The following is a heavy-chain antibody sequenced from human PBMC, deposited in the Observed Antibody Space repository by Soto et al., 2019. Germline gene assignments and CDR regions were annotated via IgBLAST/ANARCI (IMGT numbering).Heavy chain of an antibody. CDR3: ARMGTYYGSGRVSSY. CDR1: GYTFTSYY. D-gene: IGHD3-10*01. Sequence: QVQLVQSGAEVKKPGASVKVSCKASGYTFTSYYMHWVRQAPGQGLECMGMINPNGGSTSLAQKFPDRVTMTRDTSTRTAYMELSSLTSEDTAVYFCARMGTYYGSGRVSSYWGQGTLVTVSS. J-gene: IGHJ4*02. V-gene: IGHV1-46*01. CDR2: INPNGGST.